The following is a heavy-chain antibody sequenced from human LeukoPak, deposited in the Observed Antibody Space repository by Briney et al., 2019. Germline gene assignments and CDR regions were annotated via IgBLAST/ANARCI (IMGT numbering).Heavy chain of an antibody. Sequence: PSQTLSLTCAISGDSVSSNSTAWNWIRQSPSRGLEWLGRTYYRPKLYKDYAVSVKSRITINPDTSKKQFSLHLNSVTPEDTAVYYCARDGLLWFGEFPAVFDYWGQGTLVTVSS. CDR2: TYYRPKLYK. D-gene: IGHD3-10*01. CDR1: GDSVSSNSTA. J-gene: IGHJ4*02. CDR3: ARDGLLWFGEFPAVFDY. V-gene: IGHV6-1*01.